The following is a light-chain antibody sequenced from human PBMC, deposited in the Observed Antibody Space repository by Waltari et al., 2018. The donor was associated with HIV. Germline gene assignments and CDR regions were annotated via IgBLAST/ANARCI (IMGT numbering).Light chain of an antibody. Sequence: EIVMTQSPALLSVSPGASATLSCRASQIVRDNLAWYQQKPGQAPRLLIYGASTRASGIPARFSGGGSGTEFTLTISGLQSEDFAIYYCQHYNNWPTFGGGTKVEIK. CDR3: QHYNNWPT. V-gene: IGKV3-15*01. CDR2: GAS. CDR1: QIVRDN. J-gene: IGKJ4*01.